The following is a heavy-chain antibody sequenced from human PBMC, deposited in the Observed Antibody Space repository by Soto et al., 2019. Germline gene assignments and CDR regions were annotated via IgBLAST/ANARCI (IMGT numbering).Heavy chain of an antibody. Sequence: PGGSLRLSCAASGFTVSSNYMSWVRQAPGKGLEWVSVIYSGGSTYYADSVKGRFTISRDNSKNTLYLQMNSLRAEDTAVYYCARDQYCSGGSCYGFDPWGQGTLVTVSS. D-gene: IGHD2-15*01. CDR3: ARDQYCSGGSCYGFDP. CDR2: IYSGGST. CDR1: GFTVSSNY. J-gene: IGHJ5*02. V-gene: IGHV3-66*01.